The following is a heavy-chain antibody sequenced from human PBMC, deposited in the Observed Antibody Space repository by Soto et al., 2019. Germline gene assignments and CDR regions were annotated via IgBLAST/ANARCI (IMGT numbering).Heavy chain of an antibody. D-gene: IGHD3-3*01. Sequence: GGSLRLSCAASGFTFSSCAMHWVRQAPGKGLEWVALISYDGSRKYYADSVKGRFTISRDNSKNTLYLQMNSLRAEDTAVYYCARDKRDLRFLEWSYYFDYWGQGTLVTVSS. CDR1: GFTFSSCA. J-gene: IGHJ4*02. CDR3: ARDKRDLRFLEWSYYFDY. CDR2: ISYDGSRK. V-gene: IGHV3-30-3*01.